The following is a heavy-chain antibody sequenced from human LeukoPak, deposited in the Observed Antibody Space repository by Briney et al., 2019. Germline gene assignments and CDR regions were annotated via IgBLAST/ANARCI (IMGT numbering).Heavy chain of an antibody. Sequence: GGSLRLSCAASGFSFKSHNMNWVRQAPGKGLEWVAKIKQDGSEKYYVDSVKGRFTVSRDNAENSLYLQMNSLRAEDTAIYYCARVPPTVGSSDIWGQGTMVTVSS. CDR2: IKQDGSEK. D-gene: IGHD5/OR15-5a*01. J-gene: IGHJ3*02. V-gene: IGHV3-7*01. CDR3: ARVPPTVGSSDI. CDR1: GFSFKSHN.